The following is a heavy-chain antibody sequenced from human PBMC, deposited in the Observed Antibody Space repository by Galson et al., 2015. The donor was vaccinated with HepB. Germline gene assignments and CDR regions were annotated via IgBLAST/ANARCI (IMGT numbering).Heavy chain of an antibody. CDR1: GFTFSSYA. Sequence: SLRLSCAASGFTFSSYAMHWVRQAPGKGLEWVAVISYDGSNKYYADSVKGRFTISRDNSKNTLYLQMNSLRAEDTAVYYCARDRSRPGVAAAGFDYWGQGTLVTVSS. J-gene: IGHJ4*02. V-gene: IGHV3-30*04. D-gene: IGHD6-13*01. CDR3: ARDRSRPGVAAAGFDY. CDR2: ISYDGSNK.